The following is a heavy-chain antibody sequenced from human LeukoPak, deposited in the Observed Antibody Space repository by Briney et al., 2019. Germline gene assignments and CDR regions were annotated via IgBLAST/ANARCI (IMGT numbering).Heavy chain of an antibody. CDR1: GFTFTKYW. V-gene: IGHV3-7*01. CDR2: IQQDGSEA. D-gene: IGHD2/OR15-2a*01. J-gene: IGHJ4*02. Sequence: GGSLRLSCAASGFTFTKYWMAWVRQAPGKGLEWVANIQQDGSEAYYADSVTGRFTISRDNAKNSLYLQMNSLRAEDTAVYYCSNGIYDKSYWGQGTLVTVSS. CDR3: SNGIYDKSY.